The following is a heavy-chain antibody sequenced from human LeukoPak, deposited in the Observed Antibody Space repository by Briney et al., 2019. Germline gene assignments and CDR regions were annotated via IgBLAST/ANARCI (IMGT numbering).Heavy chain of an antibody. J-gene: IGHJ4*02. D-gene: IGHD6-19*01. Sequence: ASVKVSCKASGYTFTGHYIHWVRQAPGQGLEWMGFINPNSGGTNYAQRFQGRVTMTRDTSVSTAYMELSRLTSDDTAVYYCVRVGHTSGWDFDYWGQGTLVTVS. CDR2: INPNSGGT. CDR1: GYTFTGHY. CDR3: VRVGHTSGWDFDY. V-gene: IGHV1-2*02.